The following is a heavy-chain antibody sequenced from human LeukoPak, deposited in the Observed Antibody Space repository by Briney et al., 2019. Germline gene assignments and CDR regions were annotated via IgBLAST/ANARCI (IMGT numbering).Heavy chain of an antibody. D-gene: IGHD5-12*01. Sequence: SVKLSCKASGGTFSSLAISWVRQAPGQGLEWVGGIIPIFGKTNYAQKFQGRVTITTDESTSTGYMELRSLRSDDTAVYYCARGDSGYDYGFDNWGQGTLVTVSS. CDR1: GGTFSSLA. J-gene: IGHJ4*02. CDR3: ARGDSGYDYGFDN. CDR2: IIPIFGKT. V-gene: IGHV1-69*05.